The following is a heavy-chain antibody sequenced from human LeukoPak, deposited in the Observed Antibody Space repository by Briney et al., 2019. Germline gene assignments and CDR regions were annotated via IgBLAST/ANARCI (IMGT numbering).Heavy chain of an antibody. CDR2: IKQDGSEK. V-gene: IGHV3-7*04. Sequence: PGGSLRLSCAASGLTFSRFWMSWVRQAPGKGLEWVANIKQDGSEKYYVDSVKGRLTISRDNAKNSLYLQMNSLRGEDTAVYYCARGEYYYDGGCWGQGTLVTVSS. J-gene: IGHJ1*01. D-gene: IGHD3-22*01. CDR3: ARGEYYYDGGC. CDR1: GLTFSRFW.